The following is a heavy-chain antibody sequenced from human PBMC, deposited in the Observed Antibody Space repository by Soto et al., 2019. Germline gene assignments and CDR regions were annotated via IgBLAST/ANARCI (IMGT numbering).Heavy chain of an antibody. CDR1: GYTFTSYG. CDR3: ARIQTGSSSSWDL. CDR2: ISAYNGNT. D-gene: IGHD6-6*01. Sequence: AXVKVSCKASGYTFTSYGIRWVRQAPGQWLEWMGWISAYNGNTNYAQRLQGRVTMTTDTSTSTAYMELRSLRSDDTAVYYCARIQTGSSSSWDLWGQGTLVTVS. V-gene: IGHV1-18*01. J-gene: IGHJ5*02.